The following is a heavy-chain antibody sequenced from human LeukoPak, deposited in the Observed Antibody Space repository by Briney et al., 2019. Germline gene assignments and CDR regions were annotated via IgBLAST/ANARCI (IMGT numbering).Heavy chain of an antibody. V-gene: IGHV1-69*13. D-gene: IGHD1-1*01. J-gene: IGHJ4*02. CDR3: AQSRGRVSGNWNGFDY. CDR1: GYTFTSYG. Sequence: SVKVSCKASGYTFTSYGISWVRQAPGQGLEWMGGIIPIFGTANYAQKFQGRVMITADESTSTAYMELSSLRSEDTAVYYCAQSRGRVSGNWNGFDYWGQGTLVTVSS. CDR2: IIPIFGTA.